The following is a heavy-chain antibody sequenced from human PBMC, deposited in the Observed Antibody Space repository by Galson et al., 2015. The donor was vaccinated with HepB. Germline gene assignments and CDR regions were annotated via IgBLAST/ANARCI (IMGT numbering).Heavy chain of an antibody. V-gene: IGHV3-15*01. CDR1: GFTFSDAW. D-gene: IGHD4-23*01. J-gene: IGHJ4*02. CDR2: IKRKTHGETT. CDR3: TTVGFERGGNSHFDH. Sequence: SLRLSCAASGFTFSDAWMNWVRQAPGKGLEWVGRIKRKTHGETTDYAAPVKGRFTISRDDSKNTLFLQMNSLRIEDTAVYYCTTVGFERGGNSHFDHWGQGALVTVSS.